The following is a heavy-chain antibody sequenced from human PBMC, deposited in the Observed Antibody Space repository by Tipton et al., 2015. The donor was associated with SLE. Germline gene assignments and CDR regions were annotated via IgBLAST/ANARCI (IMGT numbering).Heavy chain of an antibody. D-gene: IGHD3-10*01. CDR2: IKQDGSEK. Sequence: SLRLSCAASGFTFSSYWMSWVRQAPGKGLEWVANIKQDGSEKYYVDSVKGRFTISRDNAKNSLYLQMNSLRAEDTAVYYCARARITMVRARGAFDIWGRGTLLTVSS. V-gene: IGHV3-7*01. CDR3: ARARITMVRARGAFDI. CDR1: GFTFSSYW. J-gene: IGHJ2*01.